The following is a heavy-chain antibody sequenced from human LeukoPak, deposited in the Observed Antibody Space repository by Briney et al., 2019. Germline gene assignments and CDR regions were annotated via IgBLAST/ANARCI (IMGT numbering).Heavy chain of an antibody. Sequence: GGSLRLSCAASGFTFSSHWMHWVRQAPGKGLVWVSRINSDGSTTTYADSVKGRFTISRDNANNTLYLQMSSLRAEDTAVYYYVSGDYCSSTSCPIDYWGQGTLVTVSS. J-gene: IGHJ4*02. D-gene: IGHD2-2*01. V-gene: IGHV3-74*01. CDR2: INSDGSTT. CDR3: VSGDYCSSTSCPIDY. CDR1: GFTFSSHW.